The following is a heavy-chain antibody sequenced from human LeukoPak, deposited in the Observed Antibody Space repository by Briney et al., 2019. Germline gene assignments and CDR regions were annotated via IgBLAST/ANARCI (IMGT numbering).Heavy chain of an antibody. Sequence: SQTLSLTCAISGDSVSSNSAAWNWIRQSPSRGLEWLGRTYYRYKWYNDYAVSVKSRITINPDTSKNQFSLKLSSVTAADTAVYYCARKHLLLNIAVAGWFDPWGQGTLVTVSS. CDR2: TYYRYKWYN. D-gene: IGHD6-19*01. J-gene: IGHJ5*02. CDR1: GDSVSSNSAA. V-gene: IGHV6-1*01. CDR3: ARKHLLLNIAVAGWFDP.